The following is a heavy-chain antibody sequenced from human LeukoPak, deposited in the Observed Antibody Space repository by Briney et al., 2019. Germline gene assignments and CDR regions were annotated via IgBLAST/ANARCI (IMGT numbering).Heavy chain of an antibody. J-gene: IGHJ3*02. Sequence: GGSLRLSCAASGFTFSSYSMNWVRQAPGKGLEWVSVIYSGGSTYYADSVKGRFTISRDNSKNTLYLQMNSLRAEDTAVYYCARGYYYDPRGSAFDIWGQGTMVTVSS. V-gene: IGHV3-53*01. CDR2: IYSGGST. D-gene: IGHD3-22*01. CDR3: ARGYYYDPRGSAFDI. CDR1: GFTFSSYS.